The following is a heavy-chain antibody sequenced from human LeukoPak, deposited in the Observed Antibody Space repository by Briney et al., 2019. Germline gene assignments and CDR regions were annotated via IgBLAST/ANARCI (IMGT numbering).Heavy chain of an antibody. V-gene: IGHV1-2*02. CDR2: INPNSGGT. CDR1: GYTFTGYY. CDR3: ARVRRTSSSWYNGCFDY. Sequence: ASVKVSCKASGYTFTGYYMHWVRQAPGQGLEWMGWINPNSGGTNYAQKFQGRVTMTRDTSTSTVYMELSSLRSEDTAVYYCARVRRTSSSWYNGCFDYWGQGTLVTVSS. D-gene: IGHD6-13*01. J-gene: IGHJ4*02.